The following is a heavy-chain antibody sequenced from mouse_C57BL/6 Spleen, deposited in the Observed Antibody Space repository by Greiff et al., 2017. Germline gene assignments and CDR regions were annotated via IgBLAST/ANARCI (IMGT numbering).Heavy chain of an antibody. CDR3: ASESGCGYVED. CDR2: IYPGDGST. Sequence: VQLQESGPELVKPGASVKISCKASGYAFTSYWMNWVKQRPGQGLEWIGRIYPGDGSTNYNGKFKGKATLTVDTSSSTAYMQLNSLTSEDSAVYFCASESGCGYVEDWGTGTTGTVSS. D-gene: IGHD1-3*01. J-gene: IGHJ1*03. CDR1: GYAFTSYW. V-gene: IGHV1-82*01.